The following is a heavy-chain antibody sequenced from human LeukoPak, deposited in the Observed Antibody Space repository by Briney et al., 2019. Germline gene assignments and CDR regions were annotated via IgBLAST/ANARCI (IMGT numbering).Heavy chain of an antibody. Sequence: SVKVSCKTSGFTFSRSAVQWVRQARGQGLEWIGWIGVGGGNTNYAQRVQDRVTITRDMSTRTAYMELSSLRSEDTAVYYCARDRWLDWGRGCDYWGQGTLVTVSS. CDR1: GFTFSRSA. CDR3: ARDRWLDWGRGCDY. CDR2: IGVGGGNT. J-gene: IGHJ4*02. D-gene: IGHD3/OR15-3a*01. V-gene: IGHV1-58*01.